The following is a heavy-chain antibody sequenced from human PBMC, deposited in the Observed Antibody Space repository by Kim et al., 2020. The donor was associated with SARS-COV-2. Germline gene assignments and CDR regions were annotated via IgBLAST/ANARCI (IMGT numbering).Heavy chain of an antibody. Sequence: SVKVSCKASGGTFSSYAISWVRQAPGQGLEWMGGIIPIFGTANYAQKFQGRVTITADESTSTAYMELSSLRSEDTAVYYCAREIVYGSGSPPWFDPWGQGTLVTVSS. D-gene: IGHD3-10*01. CDR3: AREIVYGSGSPPWFDP. V-gene: IGHV1-69*13. CDR1: GGTFSSYA. J-gene: IGHJ5*02. CDR2: IIPIFGTA.